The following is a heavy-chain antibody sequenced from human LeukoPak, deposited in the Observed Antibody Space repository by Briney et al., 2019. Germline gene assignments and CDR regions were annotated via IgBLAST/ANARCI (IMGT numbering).Heavy chain of an antibody. V-gene: IGHV3-33*06. CDR1: GFTFSSYG. D-gene: IGHD3-22*01. Sequence: GGSLRLSCAASGFTFSSYGMHWVRQAPGKGLEWVAVIWYDGSNKYYADSVKGRFTISRDNSKNTLYLQMNSLRAEDTAVYYCAKAIYYYVSSGPIDYWGQGTLVTVSS. CDR2: IWYDGSNK. J-gene: IGHJ4*02. CDR3: AKAIYYYVSSGPIDY.